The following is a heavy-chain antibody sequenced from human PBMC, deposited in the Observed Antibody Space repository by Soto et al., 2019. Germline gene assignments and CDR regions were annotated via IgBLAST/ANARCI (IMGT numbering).Heavy chain of an antibody. J-gene: IGHJ5*02. CDR2: INPNIGGT. CDR3: ASSVPAALLGFDP. Sequence: ASVKVSCKASGYTFTGYYMHWVRQAPGQGLEWMGRINPNIGGTNYAQKFQGRVTITTDKSTSTAYMELSSLRSEDTAVYYCASSVPAALLGFDPWGQGTLVTVSS. D-gene: IGHD2-2*01. V-gene: IGHV1-2*02. CDR1: GYTFTGYY.